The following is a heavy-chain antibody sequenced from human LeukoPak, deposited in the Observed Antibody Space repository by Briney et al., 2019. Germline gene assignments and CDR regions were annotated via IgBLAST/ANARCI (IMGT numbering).Heavy chain of an antibody. V-gene: IGHV1-69*04. CDR1: GGTFSSYA. CDR2: IIPILGIA. Sequence: ASVKVSCKASGGTFSSYAISWVRQAPGQGLEWMGRIIPILGIANYAQKFQGRVTMTTDTSTSTAYMELRSLRSEDTAVYYCARGGDRGYCSSTSCPQNYWGQGTLVTVSS. J-gene: IGHJ4*02. CDR3: ARGGDRGYCSSTSCPQNY. D-gene: IGHD2-2*01.